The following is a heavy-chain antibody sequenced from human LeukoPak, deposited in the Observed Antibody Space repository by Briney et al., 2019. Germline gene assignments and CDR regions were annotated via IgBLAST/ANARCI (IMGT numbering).Heavy chain of an antibody. D-gene: IGHD2-2*02. V-gene: IGHV4-31*03. CDR1: GDSISGGDYY. CDR3: AREGSCSTTSCYKDY. J-gene: IGHJ4*02. CDR2: ICYSGST. Sequence: SETLSLTCTVSGDSISGGDYYWSWIRQHPGKGLEWIGYICYSGSTYYNPSLKSRVTISVDTSKNQFSLKLSSVTAADTAVYYCAREGSCSTTSCYKDYWGQGTLVTVSS.